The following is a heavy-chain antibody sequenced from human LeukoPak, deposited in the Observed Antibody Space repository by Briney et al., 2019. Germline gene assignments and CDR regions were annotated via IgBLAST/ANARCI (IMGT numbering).Heavy chain of an antibody. D-gene: IGHD1-1*01. V-gene: IGHV4-61*08. J-gene: IGHJ6*03. CDR2: IYYSGST. CDR3: ARGVVGGNYYYYMDV. CDR1: GGSISSSDYY. Sequence: PSETLSLTCTVFGGSISSSDYYWGWIRQPPGKGLEWIGYIYYSGSTNYNPSLKSRVTISVDTSKNQFSLKLSSVTAADTAVYYCARGVVGGNYYYYMDVWGKGTTVTISS.